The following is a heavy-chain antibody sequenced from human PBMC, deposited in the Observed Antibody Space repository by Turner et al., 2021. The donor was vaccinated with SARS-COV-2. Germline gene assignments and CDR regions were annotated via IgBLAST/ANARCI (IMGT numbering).Heavy chain of an antibody. CDR1: GGTFSSYA. Sequence: QVQLVQCGAEVKKPGSSVKVSCKASGGTFSSYAISWVRQAPGQGLEWMGGIIPIFGTANYAQKFQGRVTITADESTSTAYMELSSLRSEDTAVYYCARARGVDYYDSTGQRFDPWGQGTLVTVSS. CDR2: IIPIFGTA. D-gene: IGHD3-22*01. V-gene: IGHV1-69*01. CDR3: ARARGVDYYDSTGQRFDP. J-gene: IGHJ5*02.